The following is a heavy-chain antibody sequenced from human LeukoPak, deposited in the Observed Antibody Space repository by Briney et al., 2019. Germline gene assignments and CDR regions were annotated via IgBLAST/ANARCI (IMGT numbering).Heavy chain of an antibody. CDR2: FDPEDGET. V-gene: IGHV1-24*01. Sequence: ASVTVSCKVSGYTLTGLSMHWVRQAPGKGLEWMGGFDPEDGETIYAQKFQGRVTMTEDTSTDTAYMELSSLRSEDTAVYYCATSGTARYSSSWYPGTWGQGTLVTVSS. CDR1: GYTLTGLS. CDR3: ATSGTARYSSSWYPGT. J-gene: IGHJ5*02. D-gene: IGHD6-13*01.